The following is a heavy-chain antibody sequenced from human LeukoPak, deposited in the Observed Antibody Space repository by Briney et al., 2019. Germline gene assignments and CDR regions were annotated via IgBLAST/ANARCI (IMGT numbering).Heavy chain of an antibody. Sequence: GGSLRLSCAASGFTFSSYAMSWVRQAPGKGLEWVSAISGSGGSTYYADSVKGRFTTPRDNSKNTLYLQMNSLRAEDTAVYYCAKDCSAPIQLWLSCVDYWGQGTLVTVSS. CDR1: GFTFSSYA. V-gene: IGHV3-23*01. CDR3: AKDCSAPIQLWLSCVDY. CDR2: ISGSGGST. J-gene: IGHJ4*02. D-gene: IGHD5-18*01.